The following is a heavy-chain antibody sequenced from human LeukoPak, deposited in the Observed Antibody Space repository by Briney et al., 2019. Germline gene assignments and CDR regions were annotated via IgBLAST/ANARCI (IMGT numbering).Heavy chain of an antibody. CDR1: GFPFSSYW. D-gene: IGHD3-10*01. CDR2: IGTDESST. CDR3: ARGHLAAGVPDY. Sequence: GGSLRLSCAASGFPFSSYWMTWVRQAPGKGLVWVSRIGTDESSTSYADSVKGRFTISRDNAKNTLYLQMNSLRAEDTAVYYCARGHLAAGVPDYWGQGTLVTVSS. V-gene: IGHV3-74*01. J-gene: IGHJ4*02.